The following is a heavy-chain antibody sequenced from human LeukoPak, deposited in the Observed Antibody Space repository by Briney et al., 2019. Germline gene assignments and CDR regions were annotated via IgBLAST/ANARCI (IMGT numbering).Heavy chain of an antibody. Sequence: GESLKISCAASGFTFSSYAMHWVRQAPGKGLEYVSAISSNGGSTYYANSVKGRFTISRDNSKNTLYLQMGSLRAEDMAVYYCARAGLRGIAAPPNWFDPWGQGTLVTVSS. V-gene: IGHV3-64*01. D-gene: IGHD6-13*01. CDR2: ISSNGGST. CDR1: GFTFSSYA. J-gene: IGHJ5*02. CDR3: ARAGLRGIAAPPNWFDP.